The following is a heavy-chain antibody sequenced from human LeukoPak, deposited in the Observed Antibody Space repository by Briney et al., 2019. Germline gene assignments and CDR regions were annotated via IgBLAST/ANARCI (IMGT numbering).Heavy chain of an antibody. Sequence: PGGSLRLSCAAYGFTFSSYSMNWVRQAPGKGLEWVSFISTSSSYIYYADSVKGRFTISRDNAKNSLYLQMNSLRAEDTAVYYCARDGPTYCTNGVCTMDVWGKGTTVTVSS. D-gene: IGHD2-8*01. J-gene: IGHJ6*03. CDR2: ISTSSSYI. CDR3: ARDGPTYCTNGVCTMDV. V-gene: IGHV3-21*01. CDR1: GFTFSSYS.